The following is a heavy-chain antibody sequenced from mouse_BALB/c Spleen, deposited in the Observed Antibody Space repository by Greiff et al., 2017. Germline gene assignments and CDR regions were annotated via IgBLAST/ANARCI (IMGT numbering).Heavy chain of an antibody. Sequence: EVKLVESGGGLVQPGGSLKLSCAASGFTFSSYTMSWVRQTPEKRLEWVAYISNGGGSTYYPDTVKGRFTISRDNAKNTLYLQMSSLKSEDTAMYYCARHRGFYYDSFDYWGQGTTLTVSS. CDR3: ARHRGFYYDSFDY. J-gene: IGHJ2*01. D-gene: IGHD2-4*01. V-gene: IGHV5-12-2*01. CDR2: ISNGGGST. CDR1: GFTFSSYT.